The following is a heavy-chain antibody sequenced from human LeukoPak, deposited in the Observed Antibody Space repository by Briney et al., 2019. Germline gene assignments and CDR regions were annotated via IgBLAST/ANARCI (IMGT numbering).Heavy chain of an antibody. Sequence: GGSLRLSCVASGFTFSSYAMSWVRQAPGKGLEWVSSISGSGRSTYSADSVKGRFTISRDNSKNTLYLQMNSLRAEDTAVYYCAELGITMIGGVWGKGTTVTISS. J-gene: IGHJ6*04. CDR1: GFTFSSYA. CDR2: ISGSGRST. D-gene: IGHD3-10*02. CDR3: AELGITMIGGV. V-gene: IGHV3-23*01.